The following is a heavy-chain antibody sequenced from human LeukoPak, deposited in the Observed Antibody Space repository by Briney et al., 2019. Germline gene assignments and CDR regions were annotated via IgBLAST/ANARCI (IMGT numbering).Heavy chain of an antibody. J-gene: IGHJ3*02. Sequence: GGSLRLSCAASGFTFSDYYMRWIRQAQGKGLEWVSYISSSGNTKYYADSVKGRFTISRDNAKNSLYLQMNSLRAEDTAVYYCATQKNDFWSGSSYDAFDIWGQGTMVIVSS. CDR2: ISSSGNTK. V-gene: IGHV3-11*01. CDR1: GFTFSDYY. CDR3: ATQKNDFWSGSSYDAFDI. D-gene: IGHD3-3*01.